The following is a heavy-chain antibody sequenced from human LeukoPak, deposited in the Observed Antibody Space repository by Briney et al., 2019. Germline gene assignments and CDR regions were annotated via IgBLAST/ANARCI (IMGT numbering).Heavy chain of an antibody. Sequence: SVKVSCKASGYTFTSYGISWVRQAPGQGLEWMGGIIPIFGTANYAQKFQGRVTITADESTSTAYMELSSLRSEDTAVYYCARDTDIVVVPAAHYYYYGMDVWGQGTTVTVSS. CDR2: IIPIFGTA. J-gene: IGHJ6*02. D-gene: IGHD2-2*01. V-gene: IGHV1-69*13. CDR3: ARDTDIVVVPAAHYYYYGMDV. CDR1: GYTFTSYG.